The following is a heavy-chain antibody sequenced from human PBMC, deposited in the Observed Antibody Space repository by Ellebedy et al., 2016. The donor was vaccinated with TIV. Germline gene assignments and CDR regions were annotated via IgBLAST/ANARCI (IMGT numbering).Heavy chain of an antibody. CDR3: ARQIIKGGAFDI. CDR1: GFTFSSYG. D-gene: IGHD3-10*01. CDR2: TRFDGSKK. Sequence: GESLKISXVASGFTFSSYGIHWVRQAPGKGLEWVAVTRFDGSKKYYADSLKGRFTISRDNSKNTLYLQMSSLRAEDTAVYYCARQIIKGGAFDIWGEGTMVTVSS. V-gene: IGHV3-33*01. J-gene: IGHJ3*02.